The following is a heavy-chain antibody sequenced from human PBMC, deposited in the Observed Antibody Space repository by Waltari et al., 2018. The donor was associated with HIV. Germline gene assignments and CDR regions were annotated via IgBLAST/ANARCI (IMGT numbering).Heavy chain of an antibody. Sequence: QVPLVPSGAVVKKRGASVKVSCKASGSPFCGSAFHWVRQAPGQGLQWMGWINSKSGGINYAQKFQGRLSLTRDTSISTVYMELTRLTSDDTAVYYCARSLYSGSSPIDHWGQGSLVSVSS. CDR1: GSPFCGSA. J-gene: IGHJ4*02. CDR3: ARSLYSGSSPIDH. D-gene: IGHD1-26*01. V-gene: IGHV1-2*02. CDR2: INSKSGGI.